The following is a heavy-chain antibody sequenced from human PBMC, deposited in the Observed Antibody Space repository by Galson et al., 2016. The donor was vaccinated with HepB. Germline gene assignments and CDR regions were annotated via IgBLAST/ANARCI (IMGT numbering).Heavy chain of an antibody. CDR1: GGSISTSSYY. CDR2: VSYSETT. Sequence: SETLSLTCTVSGGSISTSSYYGGWIRQPPGKGLEWIVSVSYSETTYYNPSLKSRVTTSVDTSKNLFSLKLRSVTAADTAVYYCARIFPYTNSVGSFDYWGQGALVTVSS. D-gene: IGHD4-11*01. V-gene: IGHV4-39*01. J-gene: IGHJ4*02. CDR3: ARIFPYTNSVGSFDY.